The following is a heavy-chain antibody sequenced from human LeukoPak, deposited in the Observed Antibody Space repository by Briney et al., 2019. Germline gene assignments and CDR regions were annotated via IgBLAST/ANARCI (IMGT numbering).Heavy chain of an antibody. CDR3: AVGLQYENQFDY. CDR1: GFTFSSYA. Sequence: GSLRLSCAASGFTFSSYAMSWVRQAPGKGLEWVSAISGSGGSTYYADSVKDRFTISRDNSKNTLYLQMNSLRAEDTAVYYCAVGLQYENQFDYWGQGTLVTVSS. D-gene: IGHD4-11*01. CDR2: ISGSGGST. V-gene: IGHV3-23*01. J-gene: IGHJ4*02.